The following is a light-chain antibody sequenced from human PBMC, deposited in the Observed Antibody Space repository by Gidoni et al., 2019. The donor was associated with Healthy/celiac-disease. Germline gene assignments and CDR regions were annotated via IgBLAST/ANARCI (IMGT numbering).Light chain of an antibody. Sequence: IQMPQPPSSLSASLGDRVTITCRASQGIRNYLGWYQQKPGKAPKRLIYAASSLQSGVPSRFSGSGSGTEFTLTISSLQPEDFATYYCLQHNSYPWTFGQGTKVEIK. CDR2: AAS. CDR1: QGIRNY. J-gene: IGKJ1*01. V-gene: IGKV1-17*01. CDR3: LQHNSYPWT.